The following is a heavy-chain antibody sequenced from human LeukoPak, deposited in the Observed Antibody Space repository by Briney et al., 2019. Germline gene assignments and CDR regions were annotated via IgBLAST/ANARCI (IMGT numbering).Heavy chain of an antibody. V-gene: IGHV4-34*01. CDR1: GGSFSGYY. CDR2: INHSGST. Sequence: PSETLSLTCAVYGGSFSGYYWSWIRQPPGKGLEWIGEINHSGSTNYNPSLKSRVTISVDTSKNQFTLKLSSVTAADTAVYYCARGSGGYGFWGQGTMVTVSS. J-gene: IGHJ3*01. CDR3: ARGSGGYGF. D-gene: IGHD5-12*01.